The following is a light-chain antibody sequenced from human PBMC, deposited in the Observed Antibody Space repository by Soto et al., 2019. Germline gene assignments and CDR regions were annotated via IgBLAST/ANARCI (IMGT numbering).Light chain of an antibody. Sequence: QSALTQPPSASGSPGQSVTISCTGTSSDVGGYNYVSWYQQHPGKAPKLMIYEVSKRPSGVPDRFSGSKSGNMASLTVSGLQAEDEADYYCTSYAGSNNPYVFGTGTQLTVL. CDR3: TSYAGSNNPYV. V-gene: IGLV2-8*01. J-gene: IGLJ1*01. CDR2: EVS. CDR1: SSDVGGYNY.